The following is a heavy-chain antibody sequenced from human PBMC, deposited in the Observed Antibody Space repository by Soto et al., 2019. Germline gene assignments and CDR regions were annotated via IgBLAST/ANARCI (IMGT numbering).Heavy chain of an antibody. V-gene: IGHV2-5*02. CDR2: IYWDDDK. J-gene: IGHJ4*02. CDR3: XXXXXXXXYEPFDY. D-gene: IGHD3-10*01. Sequence: QITLKESGPTLVKPTQTLTLTCTFSGFSLSTSGVGVGWIRQPPGKALEWLALIYWDDDKRYSPSLKSRLTXXXXXXXXXXXXTXTXXXXXXXXXYYXXXXXXXXXYEPFDYWGQGTLVTVSS. CDR1: GFSLSTSGVG.